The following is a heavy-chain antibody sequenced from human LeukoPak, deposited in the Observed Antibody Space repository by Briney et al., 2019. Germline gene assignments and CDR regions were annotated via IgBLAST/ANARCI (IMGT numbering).Heavy chain of an antibody. CDR2: ISSSSSTI. CDR1: GFTFSSYN. J-gene: IGHJ4*02. Sequence: GGSLRLSCAASGFTFSSYNMNWVRQAPGKGLEWVSYISSSSSTIYYADSVKGRFTTSRDNAKNSLYLQMNSLRAEDTAVYYCARIYSSSWYEGYYFDCWGQGTLVTVSS. D-gene: IGHD6-13*01. V-gene: IGHV3-48*01. CDR3: ARIYSSSWYEGYYFDC.